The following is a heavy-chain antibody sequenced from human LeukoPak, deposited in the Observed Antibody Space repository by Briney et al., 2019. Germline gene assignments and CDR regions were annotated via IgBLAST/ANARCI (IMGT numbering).Heavy chain of an antibody. V-gene: IGHV3-7*01. J-gene: IGHJ4*02. CDR2: IKQDGSEK. Sequence: GGSLRLSCAASGFTFSSYWMSWVRQAPGKGLEWVANIKQDGSEKYYVDSVKGRFTIPRDNAKNSLYLQMNSLRAEDTAVYYCARETYGDYPDYWGQGTLVTVSS. D-gene: IGHD4-17*01. CDR1: GFTFSSYW. CDR3: ARETYGDYPDY.